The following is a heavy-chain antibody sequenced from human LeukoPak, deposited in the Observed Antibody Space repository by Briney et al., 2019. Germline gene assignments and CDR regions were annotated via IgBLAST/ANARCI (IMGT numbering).Heavy chain of an antibody. CDR3: ASYPYSGSYFFDY. V-gene: IGHV3-20*04. CDR2: INWNGGST. J-gene: IGHJ4*02. D-gene: IGHD1-26*01. CDR1: GFTFDDYG. Sequence: PGGSLRLSCAASGFTFDDYGMSWVRQAPGKGLEWVSGINWNGGSTGYADSVKGRFTISRDNAKNSLYLQMNSLRAEDTAVYYCASYPYSGSYFFDYWGQGTLVTVSS.